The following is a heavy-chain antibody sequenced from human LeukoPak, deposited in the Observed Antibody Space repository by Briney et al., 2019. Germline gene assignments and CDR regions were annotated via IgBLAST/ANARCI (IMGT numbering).Heavy chain of an antibody. CDR3: ARSPLPYGAGRGYFDY. V-gene: IGHV4-39*01. J-gene: IGHJ4*02. Sequence: SETLSLTCTVSGGSIRRSYCYWGWIRQTPGKGLEWIGSIYESGSTQYSPSLKSRLTVSVDTSKNQFSLNLTSVTATVTAVYYCARSPLPYGAGRGYFDYWGRGTLVTVSS. D-gene: IGHD3-10*01. CDR2: IYESGST. CDR1: GGSIRRSYCY.